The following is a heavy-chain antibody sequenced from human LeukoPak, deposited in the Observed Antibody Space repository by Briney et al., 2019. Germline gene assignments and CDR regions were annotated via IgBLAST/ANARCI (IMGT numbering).Heavy chain of an antibody. J-gene: IGHJ4*02. CDR2: ISGSGGST. Sequence: GASLRLSCAASGFTLSSYAMSWVRQAPGKGLEWVSAISGSGGSTYYADSVKGRFTISRDNSKNTLYLQMNSLRAEDTAVYYCAKDRSYSSSRYGDYWGQGTLVTVSS. CDR3: AKDRSYSSSRYGDY. D-gene: IGHD6-13*01. CDR1: GFTLSSYA. V-gene: IGHV3-23*01.